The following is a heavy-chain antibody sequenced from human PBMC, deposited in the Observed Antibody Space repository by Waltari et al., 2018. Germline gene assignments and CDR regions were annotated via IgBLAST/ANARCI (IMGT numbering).Heavy chain of an antibody. D-gene: IGHD6-13*01. V-gene: IGHV1-69*06. CDR1: GGTFSSYA. Sequence: QVQLVQSGAEVKKPGSSVKVSCKASGGTFSSYAISWVRQAPGQGLEWMGGISPIFGTANYEQKFQGRVTMTTDTSTSTAYMELRSLRSDDTAVYYCAREGIAAAGTWWYFDLWGRGTLVTVSS. CDR2: ISPIFGTA. CDR3: AREGIAAAGTWWYFDL. J-gene: IGHJ2*01.